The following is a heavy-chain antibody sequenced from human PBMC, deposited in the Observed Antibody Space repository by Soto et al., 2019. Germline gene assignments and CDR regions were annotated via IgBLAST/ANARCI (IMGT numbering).Heavy chain of an antibody. CDR1: GFTFSSYA. D-gene: IGHD3-9*01. CDR2: ISGSGGST. CDR3: AKDLSGYYDILTGPESNYYYYGMDV. Sequence: GGSLRLSCAASGFTFSSYAMSWVRQAPWKGLEWVSAISGSGGSTYYADSVKGRFTISRDNSKNTLYLQMNSLRAEDTAVYYCAKDLSGYYDILTGPESNYYYYGMDVWGQGTTVTVSS. J-gene: IGHJ6*02. V-gene: IGHV3-23*01.